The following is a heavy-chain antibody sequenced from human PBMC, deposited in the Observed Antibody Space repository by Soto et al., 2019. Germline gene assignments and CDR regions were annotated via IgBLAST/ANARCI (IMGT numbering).Heavy chain of an antibody. J-gene: IGHJ4*02. D-gene: IGHD6-19*01. V-gene: IGHV2-5*02. Sequence: QITLKESGPTLVKPTQTLTLTCTFSGFSLSTSGVGVGWIRQPPGKALEWLALIYWDDDKRYSPSLKSRLSITKDTSKNRVVLTMTNMDPVDIATYYCAHRGSSGWYDYFGYWGQGTLVTVSS. CDR3: AHRGSSGWYDYFGY. CDR2: IYWDDDK. CDR1: GFSLSTSGVG.